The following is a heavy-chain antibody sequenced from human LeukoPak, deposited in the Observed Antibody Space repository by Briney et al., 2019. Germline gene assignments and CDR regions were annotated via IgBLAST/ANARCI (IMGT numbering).Heavy chain of an antibody. V-gene: IGHV4-34*01. CDR3: ARGGAYCSSTSCPTSYFDY. Sequence: WETLSLTCAVYGGPFSGYYWSWVRQPPGKGLEWVGDINHSGSTNYNPSLQSRGTISVDPSKNQFSLKLSSVTAADTAVYYCARGGAYCSSTSCPTSYFDYWGQGTLVTVSS. CDR2: INHSGST. D-gene: IGHD2-2*01. J-gene: IGHJ4*02. CDR1: GGPFSGYY.